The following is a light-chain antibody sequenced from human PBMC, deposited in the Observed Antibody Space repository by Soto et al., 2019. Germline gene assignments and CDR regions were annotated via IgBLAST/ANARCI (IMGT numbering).Light chain of an antibody. CDR2: EGN. V-gene: IGLV2-23*03. Sequence: SALTQPASVSESPGQSISISCGGGRNDIGTYNLVSWYQQHPGKAPKLIIYEGNKRPSGVSNRFSGSRSGNTASLTISGLQAEDEADYYCCSYTDGSTLVFGTGTKVTVL. CDR3: CSYTDGSTLV. J-gene: IGLJ1*01. CDR1: RNDIGTYNL.